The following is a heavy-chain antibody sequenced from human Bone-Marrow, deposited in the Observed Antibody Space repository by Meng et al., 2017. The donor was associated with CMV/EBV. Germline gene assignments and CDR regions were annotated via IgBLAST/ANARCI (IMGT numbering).Heavy chain of an antibody. V-gene: IGHV3-30-3*01. CDR3: ARDIGYCSSTSCYTYYYYGMDV. CDR2: ISYDGSNK. CDR1: GFTFSRYA. Sequence: GESLKISCATSGFTFSRYAMHWVRQAPGKGLEWVAVISYDGSNKYYADPVKGRFTISRDNSKNTLYLQMNSLRAEDTAVYYCARDIGYCSSTSCYTYYYYGMDVWGQGTTVTVSS. D-gene: IGHD2-2*02. J-gene: IGHJ6*02.